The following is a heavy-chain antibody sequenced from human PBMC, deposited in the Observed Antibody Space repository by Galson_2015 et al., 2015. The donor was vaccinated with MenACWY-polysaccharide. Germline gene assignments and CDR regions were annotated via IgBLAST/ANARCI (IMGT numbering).Heavy chain of an antibody. J-gene: IGHJ5*02. CDR1: GGSISNSYW. V-gene: IGHV4-4*02. CDR3: ATLIEEAAYNWFDP. Sequence: SETLSLTCAVSGGSISNSYWWSWVRQPPGKGLEWIGEIYHTGSTNYNPSLKSRVTMSVDKSKNQSSLKVTSVTAADTAMYYCATLIEEAAYNWFDPWGQGTLVTVSS. CDR2: IYHTGST. D-gene: IGHD6-13*01.